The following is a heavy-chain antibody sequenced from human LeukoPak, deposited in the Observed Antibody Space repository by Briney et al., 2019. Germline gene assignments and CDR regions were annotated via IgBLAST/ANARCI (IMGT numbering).Heavy chain of an antibody. CDR3: ATEPITQGPFDL. J-gene: IGHJ2*01. CDR2: FDPEDGET. Sequence: ASVKVSCKASGYTFTGYYMHWVRQAPGKGLEWMGGFDPEDGETIYAQKFQGRVTMTEDTSTDTAYMELSSLRSEDTAVYYCATEPITQGPFDLWGRGTLVTVSS. D-gene: IGHD5-24*01. V-gene: IGHV1-24*01. CDR1: GYTFTGYY.